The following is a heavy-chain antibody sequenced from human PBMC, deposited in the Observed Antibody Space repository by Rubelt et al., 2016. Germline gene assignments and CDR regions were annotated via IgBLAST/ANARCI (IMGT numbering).Heavy chain of an antibody. Sequence: QVQLVQSGAEVKKPGASVKVSCKASGYTFTSYYLHWVRQAPGQGLEWMGIINLSGGSKSYEQKVRGRVTMTRDTSTSTVSMELSSLRSEDTAVYYCARSPRYDFEDNWFDPWGQGTLVTVSS. CDR3: ARSPRYDFEDNWFDP. CDR1: GYTFTSYY. V-gene: IGHV1-46*01. D-gene: IGHD3-3*01. J-gene: IGHJ5*02. CDR2: INLSGGSK.